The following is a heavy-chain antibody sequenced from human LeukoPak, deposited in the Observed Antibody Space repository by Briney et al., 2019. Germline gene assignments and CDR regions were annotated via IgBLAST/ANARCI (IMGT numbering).Heavy chain of an antibody. CDR3: ARYRPTFARIAAAVPFDP. CDR2: ISAYNGNT. CDR1: GYTFTSYG. J-gene: IGHJ5*02. Sequence: GASVKVSCKASGYTFTSYGISWVRQAPGQGLEWMGWISAYNGNTNYAQKLQGRVTMTTDTSTSTAYMELRSLRSDDTAVYYCARYRPTFARIAAAVPFDPWGQGTLVTVSS. D-gene: IGHD6-13*01. V-gene: IGHV1-18*01.